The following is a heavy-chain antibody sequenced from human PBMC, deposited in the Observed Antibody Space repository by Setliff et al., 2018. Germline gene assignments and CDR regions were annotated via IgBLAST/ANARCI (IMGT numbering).Heavy chain of an antibody. CDR1: GYTFTNYG. V-gene: IGHV1-18*01. J-gene: IGHJ4*02. Sequence: GASVKVSCKASGYTFTNYGINWVRQAPGQGLEWIGWMSAYAQKFQGRVTMTTDTPTSTAYMELRSLRSDDTAVYYCARGPLDFVVVPAAAKFDYWGQGTLVTVSS. CDR3: ARGPLDFVVVPAAAKFDY. CDR2: MSA. D-gene: IGHD2-2*01.